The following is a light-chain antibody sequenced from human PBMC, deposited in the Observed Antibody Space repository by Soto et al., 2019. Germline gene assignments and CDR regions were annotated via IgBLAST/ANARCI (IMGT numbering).Light chain of an antibody. J-gene: IGKJ4*01. V-gene: IGKV1-5*03. CDR3: QQYNSYSPLT. Sequence: DIQMTQSPSTLSASIGDRVTITCRASQSISSWLAWYQQKPGKAPSLLIYMASTLEGGVPSRFSGSGSGTEFTLTISRLQPDDSATYYCQQYNSYSPLTFGGGTKVEIK. CDR2: MAS. CDR1: QSISSW.